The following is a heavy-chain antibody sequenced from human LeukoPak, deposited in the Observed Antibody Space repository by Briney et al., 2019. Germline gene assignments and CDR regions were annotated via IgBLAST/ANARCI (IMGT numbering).Heavy chain of an antibody. CDR2: IAFDGRRK. CDR1: GFTFAHYG. J-gene: IGHJ5*02. CDR3: ARDRLYTGYDPVLDL. V-gene: IGHV3-30*03. D-gene: IGHD5-12*01. Sequence: PGGSLRLSCAASGFTFAHYGAQWVRQAPGKGLEWVAAIAFDGRRKFYTNSVKGRFTISRDNSNNILFLQMSVLRTEDTALYYCARDRLYTGYDPVLDLWGQGTPVTVSS.